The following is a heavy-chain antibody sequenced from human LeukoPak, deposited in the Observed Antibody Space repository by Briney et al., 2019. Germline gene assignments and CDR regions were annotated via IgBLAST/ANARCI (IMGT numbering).Heavy chain of an antibody. J-gene: IGHJ6*03. Sequence: ASVKVSCRASGGTFSSYAISWVRQAPGQGLEWMGGIIPIFGTANYAQKFQGRVTITADESTSTAYMELRSLRSEDTAVYYCARDPPGGYYDSSGYYSPYYYYMDVWGKGTTVTVSS. CDR2: IIPIFGTA. D-gene: IGHD3-22*01. CDR3: ARDPPGGYYDSSGYYSPYYYYMDV. V-gene: IGHV1-69*01. CDR1: GGTFSSYA.